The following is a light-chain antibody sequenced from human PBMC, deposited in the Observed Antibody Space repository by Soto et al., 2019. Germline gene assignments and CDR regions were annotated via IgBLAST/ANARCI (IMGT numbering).Light chain of an antibody. CDR3: QQYYTTPIT. CDR2: WAS. V-gene: IGKV4-1*01. J-gene: IGKJ5*01. CDR1: QSVLYSSNNKNY. Sequence: ILMTQSPYSLSVSLGERATINCKSSQSVLYSSNNKNYLAWYQQKPGQPPKLVIYWASTRESGVPDRFSGSGSGTDFTLTVSSLQAEDVAVYYCQQYYTTPITFGQGTRLEIK.